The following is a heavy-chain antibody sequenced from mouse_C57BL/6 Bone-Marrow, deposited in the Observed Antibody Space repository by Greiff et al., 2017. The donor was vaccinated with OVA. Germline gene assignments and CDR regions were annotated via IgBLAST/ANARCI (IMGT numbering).Heavy chain of an antibody. J-gene: IGHJ1*03. D-gene: IGHD1-1*02. CDR1: GFTFSSYA. Sequence: EVQGVESGEGLVKPGGSLKLSCAASGFTFSSYAMSWVRQTPEKRLEWVAYISSGGDYIYYADTVKGRFTISRDNARNTLYLQMSSLKSEDTAMYYCTRDGGYYWYFDVWGTGTTVTVSS. CDR2: ISSGGDYI. V-gene: IGHV5-9-1*02. CDR3: TRDGGYYWYFDV.